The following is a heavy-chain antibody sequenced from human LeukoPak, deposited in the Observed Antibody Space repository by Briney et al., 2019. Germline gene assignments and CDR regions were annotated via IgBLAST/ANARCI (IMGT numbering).Heavy chain of an antibody. CDR1: GYTFTTYG. J-gene: IGHJ5*02. D-gene: IGHD1-26*01. CDR3: ARELGATRWGFDP. Sequence: ASVKVSCKASGYTFTTYGISWVRQAPGQGLEWMGWISAYNGNTNYAQNLQGRVTMTTDTSTTTAYMELRSLRSDDTAVYYCARELGATRWGFDPWGQGTLVTASS. CDR2: ISAYNGNT. V-gene: IGHV1-18*01.